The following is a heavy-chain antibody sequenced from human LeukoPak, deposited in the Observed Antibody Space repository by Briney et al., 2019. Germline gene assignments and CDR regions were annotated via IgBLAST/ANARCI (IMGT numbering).Heavy chain of an antibody. Sequence: ASVKVSCKASGYTFTGYYMHWVRQAPGQGLEWMGWINPNSGGTNYAQKFQGRVTMTRDTSISTAYMEMSSLTSEDMAVYYCARDGRRHGSGSYSVGFDYWGQGTLVTVSS. J-gene: IGHJ4*02. V-gene: IGHV1-2*02. D-gene: IGHD3-10*01. CDR1: GYTFTGYY. CDR2: INPNSGGT. CDR3: ARDGRRHGSGSYSVGFDY.